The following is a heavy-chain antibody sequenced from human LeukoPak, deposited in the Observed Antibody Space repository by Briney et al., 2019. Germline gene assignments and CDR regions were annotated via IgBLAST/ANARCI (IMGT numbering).Heavy chain of an antibody. CDR3: ARDSDSGYGPFAS. J-gene: IGHJ4*02. CDR1: GFTVSSNY. Sequence: PGGPLRLSCAASGFTVSSNYMSWVRQAPGKGLEWVSVIHSGGTTNYADSVQGRFTISRDNSKTTVYLHMNSLRAEDTAVYYCARDSDSGYGPFASWGQGTLVTVSS. V-gene: IGHV3-53*01. CDR2: IHSGGTT. D-gene: IGHD5-12*01.